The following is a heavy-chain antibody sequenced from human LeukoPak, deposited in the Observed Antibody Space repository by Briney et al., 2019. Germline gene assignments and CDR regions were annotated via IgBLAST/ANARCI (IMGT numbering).Heavy chain of an antibody. CDR3: ARVRSVVVPAATYYYYYYGMDV. Sequence: SETLSLTCAVYGGSFSGYYWSWIRQPPGKGLEWIGEINHSGSTNYNPSLKGRVTISVDTSKNQFSLKLSSVTAADTAVYYCARVRSVVVPAATYYYYYYGMDVWGQGTTVTVSS. V-gene: IGHV4-34*01. D-gene: IGHD2-2*01. J-gene: IGHJ6*02. CDR1: GGSFSGYY. CDR2: INHSGST.